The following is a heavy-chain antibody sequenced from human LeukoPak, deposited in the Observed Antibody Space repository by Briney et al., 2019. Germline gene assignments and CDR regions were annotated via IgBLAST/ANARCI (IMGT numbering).Heavy chain of an antibody. D-gene: IGHD1-26*01. J-gene: IGHJ4*02. V-gene: IGHV1-46*01. CDR3: ASDSGSYGLSFDY. CDR1: GYTFTSYG. CDR2: INPSGGST. Sequence: ASVKVSCKASGYTFTSYGISWVRQAPGQGLEWMGIINPSGGSTSYAQKFQGRVTMTRDTSTSTVYMELSSLRSEDTAVYYCASDSGSYGLSFDYWGQGTLVTVSS.